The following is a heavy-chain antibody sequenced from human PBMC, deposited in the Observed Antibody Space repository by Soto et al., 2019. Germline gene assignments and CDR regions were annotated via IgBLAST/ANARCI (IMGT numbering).Heavy chain of an antibody. CDR2: ISAYNGNT. V-gene: IGHV1-18*01. D-gene: IGHD2-15*01. Sequence: ASVKVYCKASGYTFPSYGISWVRQAPGQGLEWMGWISAYNGNTNYAQKLQGRVTMTTDTSTSTAYMELRSLRSDDTAVYYCARASSGGSLFDPWGQGTLVTVSS. J-gene: IGHJ5*02. CDR3: ARASSGGSLFDP. CDR1: GYTFPSYG.